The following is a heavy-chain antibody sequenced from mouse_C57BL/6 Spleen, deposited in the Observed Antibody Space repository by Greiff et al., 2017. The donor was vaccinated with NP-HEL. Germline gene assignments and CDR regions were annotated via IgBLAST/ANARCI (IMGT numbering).Heavy chain of an antibody. CDR3: ASYYYGSSQGYFDY. Sequence: QVQLQQSGPELVKPGASVKLSCKASGYTFTSYDINWVKQRPGQGLEWIGWIYPRDGSTKYNEKFKGKATLTVDTSSSTAYMELHSLTSEDSAVYFCASYYYGSSQGYFDYWGQGTTLTVSS. V-gene: IGHV1-85*01. CDR2: IYPRDGST. CDR1: GYTFTSYD. D-gene: IGHD1-1*01. J-gene: IGHJ2*01.